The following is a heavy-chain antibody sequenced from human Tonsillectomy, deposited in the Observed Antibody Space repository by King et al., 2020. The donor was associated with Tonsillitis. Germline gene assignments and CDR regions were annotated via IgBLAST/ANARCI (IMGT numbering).Heavy chain of an antibody. J-gene: IGHJ4*02. D-gene: IGHD2-2*01. CDR1: GYTFTTYG. CDR2: TSVYNGNT. CDR3: AREYCSSTFCYGVDY. V-gene: IGHV1-18*04. Sequence: QLVQSGAEVKKPGASVKVSCRASGYTFTTYGISWVRQAPGQGLEWMGWTSVYNGNTHYAQKLQGRVTMTTDTPTSTAYMELRSLRSDDTAMYYCAREYCSSTFCYGVDYWGQGTLVTVSS.